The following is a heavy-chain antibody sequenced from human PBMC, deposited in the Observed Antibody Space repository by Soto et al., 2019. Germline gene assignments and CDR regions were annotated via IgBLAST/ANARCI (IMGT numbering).Heavy chain of an antibody. Sequence: EVRLVESGGGLVQPGGSLRLSCAASGFTFGSYWMTWVRQDPVNGLVWVAHMNRDATIVVYGDSVKGRFTFSRDNAKNTVYLQMDSLTVEDKGVYYCARDNGGSLDNWGQGTLVTVSS. CDR1: GFTFGSYW. V-gene: IGHV3-74*01. J-gene: IGHJ4*02. CDR3: ARDNGGSLDN. CDR2: MNRDATIV. D-gene: IGHD3-16*01.